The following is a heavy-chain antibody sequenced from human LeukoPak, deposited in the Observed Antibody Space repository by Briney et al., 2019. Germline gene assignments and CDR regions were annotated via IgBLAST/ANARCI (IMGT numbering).Heavy chain of an antibody. CDR3: ARDPESGYTYGYGFDY. Sequence: GGSLRLSCAPSRFTFRNYGMLWVRQAPGKGLEWVAVIWYDGSNKYYADSVKGRFTISRDNSKVTMYLQMNSNSPKDKAMFYCARDPESGYTYGYGFDYWGQGTLVTVSS. V-gene: IGHV3-33*01. CDR2: IWYDGSNK. CDR1: RFTFRNYG. J-gene: IGHJ4*02. D-gene: IGHD5-18*01.